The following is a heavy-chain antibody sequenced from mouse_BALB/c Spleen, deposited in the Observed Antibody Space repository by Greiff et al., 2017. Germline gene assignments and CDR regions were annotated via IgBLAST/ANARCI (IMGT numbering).Heavy chain of an antibody. CDR3: ARDPSLLRLRDYAMDY. Sequence: VMLVESGPGLVAPSQSLSITCTVSGFSLTSYGVHWVRQPPGKGLEWLGVIWAGGSTNYNSALMSRLSISKDNSKSQVFLKMNSLQTDDTAMYYCARDPSLLRLRDYAMDYWGQGTSVTVSS. CDR2: IWAGGST. V-gene: IGHV2-9*02. D-gene: IGHD1-2*01. CDR1: GFSLTSYG. J-gene: IGHJ4*01.